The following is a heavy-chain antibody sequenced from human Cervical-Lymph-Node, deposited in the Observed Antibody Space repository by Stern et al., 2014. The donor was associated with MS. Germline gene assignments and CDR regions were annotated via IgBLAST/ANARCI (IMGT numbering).Heavy chain of an antibody. D-gene: IGHD3-16*01. CDR2: IHHRGAT. V-gene: IGHV4-31*03. CDR1: GAPVNSGGYY. J-gene: IGHJ3*02. Sequence: VQLVESGPGLVKPSQTLSLSCTVSGAPVNSGGYYWTWIRQGPGKGPEGIGYIHHRGATFYNPPLKSRVTISVDTSENQVSLMLSSVTAADTAVYYCAAIGPLMEGAAFDIWGQGTLVTVSS. CDR3: AAIGPLMEGAAFDI.